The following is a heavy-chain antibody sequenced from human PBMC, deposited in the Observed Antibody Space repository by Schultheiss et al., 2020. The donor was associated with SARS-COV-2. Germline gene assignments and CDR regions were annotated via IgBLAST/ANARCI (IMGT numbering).Heavy chain of an antibody. V-gene: IGHV4-39*01. CDR2: IDYSGTT. J-gene: IGHJ4*02. CDR1: GGSIGSSAYS. D-gene: IGHD5-12*01. CDR3: ARLMIQWVDY. Sequence: SETLSLTCTVSGGSIGSSAYSWGWIRQPPGKGLAWIGSIDYSGTTSFNPSLQSRLTMSVDTSKNQFSLKLTSVTAADTAVYFCARLMIQWVDYWGQGTLVTVSS.